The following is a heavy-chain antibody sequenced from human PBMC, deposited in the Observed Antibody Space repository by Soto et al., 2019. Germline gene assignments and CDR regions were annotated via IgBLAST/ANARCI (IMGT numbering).Heavy chain of an antibody. CDR2: ISYDGSNK. D-gene: IGHD3-16*01. J-gene: IGHJ4*02. Sequence: QVRLVESGGGVVQPGRSLRLSCAASGFTFSSYGMHWVRQAPGKGLEWVALISYDGSNKYYGDSVKGRFTISRDNSKNRLYLQMNTLRAEDTSVYYCAKDRGSYALSASDHWGQGTLVTVSS. CDR1: GFTFSSYG. CDR3: AKDRGSYALSASDH. V-gene: IGHV3-30*18.